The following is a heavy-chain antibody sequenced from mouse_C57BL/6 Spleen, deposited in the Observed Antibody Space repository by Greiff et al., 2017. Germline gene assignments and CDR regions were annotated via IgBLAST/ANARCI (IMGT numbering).Heavy chain of an antibody. CDR2: IYPGDGGT. CDR3: ARRLWVYAMDY. D-gene: IGHD1-1*02. V-gene: IGHV1-55*01. J-gene: IGHJ4*01. CDR1: GYTFTSSW. Sequence: QVQLQQPGAELVKPGASVKMSCKASGYTFTSSWITWVKQRPGQGLEWIGDIYPGDGGTNYNGKFKGKATLTVDTSSSTAYMQLSSLTSEDSAVDYCARRLWVYAMDYWGQGTSVTVSS.